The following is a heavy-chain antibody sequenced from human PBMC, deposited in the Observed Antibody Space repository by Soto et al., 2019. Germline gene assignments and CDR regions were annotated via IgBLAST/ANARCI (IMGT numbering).Heavy chain of an antibody. D-gene: IGHD4-17*01. J-gene: IGHJ4*02. CDR2: ISTRSNTI. CDR3: ARERTAIKFDY. Sequence: GGSLRLSCAASGFTFSSFTMNWVRQAPGKGLEWISYISTRSNTIYYADSVKGRFTVSRDNAKNSLYLQMNSLRAEDTAVYYCARERTAIKFDYWGQGTPVTVSS. V-gene: IGHV3-48*01. CDR1: GFTFSSFT.